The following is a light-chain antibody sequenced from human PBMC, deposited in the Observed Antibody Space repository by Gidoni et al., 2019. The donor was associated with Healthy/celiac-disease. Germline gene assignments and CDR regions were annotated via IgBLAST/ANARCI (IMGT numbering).Light chain of an antibody. Sequence: IQMTQSPSSLSASVGDRVTITCRARQSISSYVNWYQQKPGKAPKLLIYAASSLQSGVPSRFSGSGSGTDFTLTISSLQPEDFATYYCQQSYSTPLTFGGGTKVEIK. CDR1: QSISSY. CDR2: AAS. CDR3: QQSYSTPLT. J-gene: IGKJ4*01. V-gene: IGKV1-39*01.